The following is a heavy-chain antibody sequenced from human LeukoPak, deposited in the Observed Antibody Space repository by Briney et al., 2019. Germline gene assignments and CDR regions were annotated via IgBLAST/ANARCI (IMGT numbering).Heavy chain of an antibody. V-gene: IGHV4-4*09. Sequence: SETLSLTCTVSGGSISSYYGSWIRQPPGKGLEWIGYIYTSGSTNYNPSLKGRVTVSVDTSKNQFSLKLSSVTAADTAVYYCARHIAARPGNYFDYWGQGTLVTVSS. CDR1: GGSISSYY. CDR2: IYTSGST. CDR3: ARHIAARPGNYFDY. J-gene: IGHJ4*02. D-gene: IGHD6-6*01.